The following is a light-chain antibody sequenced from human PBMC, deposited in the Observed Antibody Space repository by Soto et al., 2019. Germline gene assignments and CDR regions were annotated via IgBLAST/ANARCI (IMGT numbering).Light chain of an antibody. Sequence: EIVLTQSPGTLSLSPGDRATLSCRASQSISSNYLAWYQQRPGQAPRLLIYGASNTATGIPDRFSGSGSGTDFTLTISRLEPEDFAVYYCQQYDTSPYTFGRGIKLEIK. CDR2: GAS. V-gene: IGKV3-20*01. CDR3: QQYDTSPYT. CDR1: QSISSNY. J-gene: IGKJ2*01.